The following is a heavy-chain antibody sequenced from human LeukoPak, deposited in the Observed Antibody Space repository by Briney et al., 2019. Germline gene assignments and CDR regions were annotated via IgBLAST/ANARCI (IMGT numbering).Heavy chain of an antibody. Sequence: GRSLRLSCAASGFTFSSYAMHWVRQAPGKGLEWVAVISYDGSNKYCADSVKGRFTISRDNSKNTLYLQMNSLRAEDTAVYYCATDFRYSGYDSPFDYWGQGTLVTVSS. CDR1: GFTFSSYA. CDR2: ISYDGSNK. D-gene: IGHD5-12*01. V-gene: IGHV3-30*04. CDR3: ATDFRYSGYDSPFDY. J-gene: IGHJ4*02.